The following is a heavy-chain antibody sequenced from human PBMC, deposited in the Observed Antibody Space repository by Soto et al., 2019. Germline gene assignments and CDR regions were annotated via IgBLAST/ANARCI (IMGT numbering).Heavy chain of an antibody. CDR3: ARGGEDYYYGMDV. V-gene: IGHV4-31*03. CDR1: GGSISSGGYY. J-gene: IGHJ6*02. CDR2: IYYSGST. Sequence: SETLSLTCTVSGGSISSGGYYWSWIRQHPGKGLEWIGYIYYSGSTYYNPSLKSRVTISVDTSKNQFSLKLSSVTAADTAVYYCARGGEDYYYGMDVWGQGTTVTV.